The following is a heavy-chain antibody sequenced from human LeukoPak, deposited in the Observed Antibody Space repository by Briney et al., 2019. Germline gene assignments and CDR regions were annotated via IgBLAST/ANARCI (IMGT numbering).Heavy chain of an antibody. CDR2: IYYSGSA. V-gene: IGHV4-61*01. CDR1: GGSISSGRYY. D-gene: IGHD2-15*01. CDR3: ARAPPGYCSGGSCYRWFDP. J-gene: IGHJ5*02. Sequence: PSETLSLTCSVSGGSISSGRYYWTWIRQPPGKGLEWIVYIYYSGSANYNPSLKSRVTISVDTSKNQFSLKLSSVTAADTAVYYCARAPPGYCSGGSCYRWFDPWGQGTLVTVSS.